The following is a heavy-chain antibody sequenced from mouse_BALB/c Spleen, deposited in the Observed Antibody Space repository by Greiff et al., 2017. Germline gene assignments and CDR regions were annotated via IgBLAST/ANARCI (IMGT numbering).Heavy chain of an antibody. D-gene: IGHD2-14*01. CDR2: IWSGGST. CDR1: GFSLTSYG. J-gene: IGHJ3*01. V-gene: IGHV2-2*02. CDR3: ARNPVRQGAWFAY. Sequence: QVQLKESGPGLVQPSQSLSITCTVSGFSLTSYGVHWVRQSPGKGLEWLGVIWSGGSTDYNAAFISRLSISKDNSKSQVFFKMNSLQANDTAIYYCARNPVRQGAWFAYWGQGTLVTVSA.